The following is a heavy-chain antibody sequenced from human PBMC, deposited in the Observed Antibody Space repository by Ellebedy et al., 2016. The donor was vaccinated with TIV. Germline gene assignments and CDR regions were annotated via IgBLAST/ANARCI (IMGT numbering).Heavy chain of an antibody. CDR3: ATPQVDTGTHDAFDI. Sequence: GESLKISCKGSGYSFTSYWIGWVRQMPGKGLEWMGIIYPGDSDTRYSPSFQGQVTISADKSISTAYLQWSSLKASDTAMYYCATPQVDTGTHDAFDIWGQGTMVTVSS. CDR2: IYPGDSDT. D-gene: IGHD5-18*01. CDR1: GYSFTSYW. V-gene: IGHV5-51*01. J-gene: IGHJ3*02.